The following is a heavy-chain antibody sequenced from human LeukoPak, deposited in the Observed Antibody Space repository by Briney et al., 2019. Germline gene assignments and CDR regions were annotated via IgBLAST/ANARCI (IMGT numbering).Heavy chain of an antibody. CDR2: ISGSGSST. Sequence: SGGSLRLSCAASGFTFNSYAMSWVRQAPGKGLEWVSVISGSGSSTFYADSVKGRFTISRDNSKNTLYVQMNSLSAEDTAVYYCAKAGSSNWYRYFDYWGQGTLVTVSS. V-gene: IGHV3-23*01. J-gene: IGHJ4*02. D-gene: IGHD6-13*01. CDR1: GFTFNSYA. CDR3: AKAGSSNWYRYFDY.